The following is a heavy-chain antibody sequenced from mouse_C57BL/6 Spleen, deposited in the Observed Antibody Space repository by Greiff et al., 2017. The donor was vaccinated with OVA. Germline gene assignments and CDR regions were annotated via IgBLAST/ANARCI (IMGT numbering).Heavy chain of an antibody. CDR2: ISYSGST. D-gene: IGHD1-3*01. CDR1: GYSITSGYD. Sequence: VQLKQSGPGMVKPSQSLSLTCTVTGYSITSGYDWHWIRHFPGNKLEWMGYISYSGSTNYNPSLKSRISITHDTSKNHFFLKLNSVTTEDTATYYCARADYPTSGDMDYWGQGTSVTVSS. CDR3: ARADYPTSGDMDY. V-gene: IGHV3-1*01. J-gene: IGHJ4*01.